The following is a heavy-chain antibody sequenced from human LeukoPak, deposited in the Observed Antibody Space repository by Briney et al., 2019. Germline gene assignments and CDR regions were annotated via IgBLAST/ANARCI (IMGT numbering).Heavy chain of an antibody. V-gene: IGHV3-23*01. CDR2: ISGSGGST. Sequence: GGSLRLSCAASGFPFSSYAMSWVRQAPGKGLAWVSAISGSGGSTYYADSVKGRFTISRDYSKNPLYLQMNSLRAEDTAVYYCAKRDYYYGSGIYEDYWGQVTLVTVSS. D-gene: IGHD3-10*01. CDR3: AKRDYYYGSGIYEDY. CDR1: GFPFSSYA. J-gene: IGHJ4*02.